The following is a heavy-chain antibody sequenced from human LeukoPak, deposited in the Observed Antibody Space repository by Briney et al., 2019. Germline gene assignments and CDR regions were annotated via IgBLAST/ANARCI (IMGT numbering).Heavy chain of an antibody. Sequence: PSETLSLTCTVSGGSISSYWWSWVRQPPGKGLEWIGHIFHSGSTTYNASLQSRVTISVDTSKNQFSLNLTSVTAADTAVYYCARHEGGGGFDYWGQGTLVTVSS. J-gene: IGHJ4*02. CDR1: GGSISSYW. V-gene: IGHV4-59*08. CDR3: ARHEGGGGFDY. D-gene: IGHD4-23*01. CDR2: IFHSGST.